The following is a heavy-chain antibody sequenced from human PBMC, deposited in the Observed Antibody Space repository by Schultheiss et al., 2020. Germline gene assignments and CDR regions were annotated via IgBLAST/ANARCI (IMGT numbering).Heavy chain of an antibody. J-gene: IGHJ6*02. V-gene: IGHV1-18*01. CDR3: AREASYYYGSGSYYKRHYYYGRDV. Sequence: ASVKVSCKASGGTFSSYGISWVRQAPGQGLEWMGWISAYNGNTNYAQKLQGRVTMTTDTSTSTAYMELRSLRSDDTAVYYCAREASYYYGSGSYYKRHYYYGRDVWGQGHTGTVAS. D-gene: IGHD3-10*01. CDR2: ISAYNGNT. CDR1: GGTFSSYG.